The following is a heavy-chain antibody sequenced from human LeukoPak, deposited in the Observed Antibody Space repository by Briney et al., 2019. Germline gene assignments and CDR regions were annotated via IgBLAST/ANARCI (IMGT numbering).Heavy chain of an antibody. CDR1: GFMFDSFY. D-gene: IGHD3-22*01. CDR3: ARSLIVASEDY. V-gene: IGHV3-11*04. Sequence: KPGGSLRLSCAASGFMFDSFYMGWIRQVPGKGLDYIALISASGAVPYYAESVKGRFTISRDNAKNSVSLQMNSLSADDTAVYYCARSLIVASEDYWGQGTLVTVSS. CDR2: ISASGAVP. J-gene: IGHJ4*02.